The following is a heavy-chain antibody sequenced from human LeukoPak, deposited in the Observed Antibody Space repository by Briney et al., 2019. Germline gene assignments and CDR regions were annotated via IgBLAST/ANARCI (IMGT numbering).Heavy chain of an antibody. V-gene: IGHV3-64D*06. D-gene: IGHD3-22*01. CDR3: VKGGYYSDFDS. Sequence: GGSLRLSCSASGITFSSYAMHWVRQAPGKGLEYVSGISSNGGSTYYADSVKGRFTISRDNSKNTLYLQMSSLRVEDTAVYYCVKGGYYSDFDSWGQGTLVTVSS. CDR2: ISSNGGST. J-gene: IGHJ4*02. CDR1: GITFSSYA.